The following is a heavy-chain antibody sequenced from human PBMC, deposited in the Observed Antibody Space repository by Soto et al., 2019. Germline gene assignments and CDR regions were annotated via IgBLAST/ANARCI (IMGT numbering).Heavy chain of an antibody. CDR1: GFTFSSYA. CDR2: ISGSGGST. Sequence: PGGSLRLSCAASGFTFSSYAMSWVRQAPGKGLEWVSAISGSGGSTYYADSVKGRFTISRDNSKNTLYLQMNSLRAEDTAVYYCASIAEGYDFWSGYYTGAFDSWGQGTMVTVSS. J-gene: IGHJ3*02. D-gene: IGHD3-3*01. V-gene: IGHV3-23*01. CDR3: ASIAEGYDFWSGYYTGAFDS.